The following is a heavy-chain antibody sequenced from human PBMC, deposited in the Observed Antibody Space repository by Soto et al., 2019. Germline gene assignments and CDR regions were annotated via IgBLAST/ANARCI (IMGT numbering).Heavy chain of an antibody. CDR1: GFTFSGYW. J-gene: IGHJ4*02. CDR2: IKEDGSVS. CDR3: ARLRPFYFDY. Sequence: PGGSLRLSCVASGFTFSGYWMSWVRQAPGKGLEWVASIKEDGSVSYSVDSVKGRFTISRDNAKNSLYLQMNSLRAEDTAVYYCARLRPFYFDYWGQGTLVTVSS. V-gene: IGHV3-7*01. D-gene: IGHD4-17*01.